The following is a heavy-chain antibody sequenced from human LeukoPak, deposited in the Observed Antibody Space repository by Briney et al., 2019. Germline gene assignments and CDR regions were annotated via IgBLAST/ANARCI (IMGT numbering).Heavy chain of an antibody. J-gene: IGHJ4*02. Sequence: ETLSLTCTVSGYSISSGYYWGWIRQPPGKGLEWVSSITSSSIYIYYADSVKGRFTISRDNAKNSLYLQMNSLRAEDTAVYYCARDGSRGNLVTAPDYWGQGTLVTVSS. CDR3: ARDGSRGNLVTAPDY. CDR2: ITSSSIYI. CDR1: GYSISSGYY. D-gene: IGHD2-21*02. V-gene: IGHV3-21*01.